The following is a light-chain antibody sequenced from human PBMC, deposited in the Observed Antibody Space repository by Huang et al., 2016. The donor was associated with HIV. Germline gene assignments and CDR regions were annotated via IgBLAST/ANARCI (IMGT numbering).Light chain of an antibody. CDR3: QQYNNWPGT. V-gene: IGKV3-15*01. CDR1: QSFSHN. CDR2: GAS. Sequence: EIVMTQSPATLSVSPGERATLSCWASQSFSHNLAWYQQKPGQAPRLLIYGASTRAPRIPARFSGSGAVTEFTLTISSLQSEEFAVYYCQQYNNWPGTFGQGTKVEIK. J-gene: IGKJ1*01.